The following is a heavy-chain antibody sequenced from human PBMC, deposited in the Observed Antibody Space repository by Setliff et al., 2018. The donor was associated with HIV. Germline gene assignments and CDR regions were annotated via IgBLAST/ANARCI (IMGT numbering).Heavy chain of an antibody. CDR3: ARRDSSGYYLDFDY. V-gene: IGHV4-34*01. D-gene: IGHD3-22*01. J-gene: IGHJ4*02. Sequence: SETLSLTCNVSGDSISRFSWSWIRQPPGKGLEWIGEINHTGSTNYNPSLKSRVTISVDTSKNQFSLKLSSVTAADTAVYYCARRDSSGYYLDFDYWGQGTLVTVSS. CDR1: GDSISRFS. CDR2: INHTGST.